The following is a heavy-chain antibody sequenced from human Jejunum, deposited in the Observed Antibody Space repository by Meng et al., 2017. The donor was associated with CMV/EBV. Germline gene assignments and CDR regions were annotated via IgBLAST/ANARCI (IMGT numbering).Heavy chain of an antibody. D-gene: IGHD3-3*01. CDR2: SSTSNGNT. J-gene: IGHJ4*02. CDR1: GYTFTTYG. Sequence: GQMVQSGGEVKKPGASVKVSCKTSGYTFTTYGIRWVRQAPGQGLEWVGWSSTSNGNTHYAQKVQDRVTMTTDTSTSTAYMELRSLTSDDTAVYYCVRDFWSDFYAYWGQGTLVTVSS. V-gene: IGHV1-18*01. CDR3: VRDFWSDFYAY.